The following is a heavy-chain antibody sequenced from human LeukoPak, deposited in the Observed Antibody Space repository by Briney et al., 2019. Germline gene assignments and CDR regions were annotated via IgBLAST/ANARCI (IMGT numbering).Heavy chain of an antibody. Sequence: KPSETLSLTCTVSGGSISRCYWSWIRQPPGKGLEWIGEINHSGSTSYNPSLKSRVTISVDTSKNQFSLKLSSVTAADTAVYYCARLIVGATDFDYLGQGTLVTVSS. D-gene: IGHD1-26*01. CDR2: INHSGST. CDR1: GGSISRCY. V-gene: IGHV4-34*01. CDR3: ARLIVGATDFDY. J-gene: IGHJ4*02.